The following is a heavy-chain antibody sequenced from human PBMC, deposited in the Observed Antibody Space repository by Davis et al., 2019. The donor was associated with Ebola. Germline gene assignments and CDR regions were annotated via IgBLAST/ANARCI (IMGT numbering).Heavy chain of an antibody. CDR3: ARDRAIPDCSGGGCPARDGSWFDP. CDR1: GYTFTSYG. D-gene: IGHD2-15*01. CDR2: MNPNSGNS. J-gene: IGHJ5*02. Sequence: ASVKVSCKASGYTFTSYGINWVRQATGQGLEWMGWMNPNSGNSGYAQKFQGRVTMTRNTSISTAYMELSSLRSEDTAVYYCARDRAIPDCSGGGCPARDGSWFDPWGQGTPVTVSS. V-gene: IGHV1-8*02.